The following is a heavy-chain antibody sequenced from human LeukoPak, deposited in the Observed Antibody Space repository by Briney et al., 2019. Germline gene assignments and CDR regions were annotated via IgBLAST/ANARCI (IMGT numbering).Heavy chain of an antibody. V-gene: IGHV1-3*04. Sequence: GGSLRLSCAASGFTFSSYAMHWVRQAPGQRLEWVGWISTYNDDRKYSPKFQGTVTITTDTSASTAYLELSSLRSEDTAVYYCARDRSSFSYAFDIWGQGTMVTVSS. CDR3: ARDRSSFSYAFDI. CDR1: GFTFSSYA. J-gene: IGHJ3*02. CDR2: ISTYNDDR. D-gene: IGHD6-6*01.